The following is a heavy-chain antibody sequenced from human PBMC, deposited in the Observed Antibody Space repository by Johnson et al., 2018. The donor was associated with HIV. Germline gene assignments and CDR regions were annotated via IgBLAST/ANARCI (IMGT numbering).Heavy chain of an antibody. V-gene: IGHV3-9*01. J-gene: IGHJ3*02. Sequence: VHLVESGGGLVQPGRSLRLSCAASGFTFDDYAMHWVRQAPGKGLEWVSGISWNSGTIGYADSVKGRFTVSRDNAKNSLYLQMNSLRAEDTALYYCANEAVDSGAFDIWGQGTMVTVSS. CDR1: GFTFDDYA. CDR3: ANEAVDSGAFDI. D-gene: IGHD6-19*01. CDR2: ISWNSGTI.